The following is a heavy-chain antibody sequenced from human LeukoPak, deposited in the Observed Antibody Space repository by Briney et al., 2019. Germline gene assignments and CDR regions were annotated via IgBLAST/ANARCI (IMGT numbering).Heavy chain of an antibody. CDR3: ARGPYYYDSSGNFDY. Sequence: SETLSLTCTVSGGSISSYYWSWIRQPAGKGLEWIGRIYTSGSSNYNPSLKSRVTISVDTSKNQFSLKLSSVTAADTAVYYCARGPYYYDSSGNFDYWGQGTLVTVSS. J-gene: IGHJ4*02. D-gene: IGHD3-22*01. CDR2: IYTSGSS. V-gene: IGHV4-4*07. CDR1: GGSISSYY.